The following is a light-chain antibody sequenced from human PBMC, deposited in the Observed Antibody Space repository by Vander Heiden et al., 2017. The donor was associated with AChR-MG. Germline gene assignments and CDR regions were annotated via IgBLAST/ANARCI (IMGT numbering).Light chain of an antibody. J-gene: IGLJ2*01. CDR2: RDN. CDR1: NIGGKN. Sequence: SYELTQPLSVSVALGQTATITCGGNNIGGKNVHWYQKKPGQAPVLVICRDNKRPSGIPERFSGSNSGNTATLTISRVQVGDEADYYCQVWDNSLVVGGGNKLTVL. CDR3: QVWDNSLV. V-gene: IGLV3-9*01.